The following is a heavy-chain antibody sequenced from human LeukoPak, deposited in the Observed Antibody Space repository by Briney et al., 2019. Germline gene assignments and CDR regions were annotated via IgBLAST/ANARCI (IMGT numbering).Heavy chain of an antibody. CDR3: ARLPYCGGDYYPNWFDP. CDR2: IYPGDSDT. J-gene: IGHJ5*02. Sequence: GESLKISCKGSGYSFTSHWIGWVRQMPGKGLECMGIIYPGDSDTRYSPSFQGQVTISADTSISTAYLQWSSLKASDTAMYYCARLPYCGGDYYPNWFDPWGQGTLVTVSS. CDR1: GYSFTSHW. V-gene: IGHV5-51*01. D-gene: IGHD2-21*02.